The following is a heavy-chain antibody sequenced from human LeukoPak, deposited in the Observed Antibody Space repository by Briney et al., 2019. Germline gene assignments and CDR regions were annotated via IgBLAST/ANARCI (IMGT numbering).Heavy chain of an antibody. CDR2: IIPIFGTA. CDR3: ARASRSKKSFDY. Sequence: ASVKVSCKASGGTFSSYAISWVRQAPGQGLEWMGGIIPIFGTANYAQKFQGRVTITADESTSTAYMELSSLRSEDTAVYYCARASRSKKSFDYWGQGTLVTVSS. CDR1: GGTFSSYA. J-gene: IGHJ4*02. V-gene: IGHV1-69*13.